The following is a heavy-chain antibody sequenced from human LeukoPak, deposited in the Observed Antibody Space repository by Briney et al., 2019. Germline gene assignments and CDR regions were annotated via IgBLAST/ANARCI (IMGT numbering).Heavy chain of an antibody. CDR2: ISAYNGNT. D-gene: IGHD5-24*01. J-gene: IGHJ4*02. CDR3: ARSPEMATITDY. V-gene: IGHV1-18*01. Sequence: VASVKVSCKASGYTFTSYGISWVRQAPGQGLEWMGWISAYNGNTNYAQKLQGRVTMTTDTSTSTAYMELRSLRSDDTAVYYYARSPEMATITDYWGQGTLVTVSS. CDR1: GYTFTSYG.